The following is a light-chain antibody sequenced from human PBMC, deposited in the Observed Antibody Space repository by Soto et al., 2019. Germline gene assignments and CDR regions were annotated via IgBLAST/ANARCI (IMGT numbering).Light chain of an antibody. V-gene: IGKV3-11*01. CDR2: DVS. CDR3: QQRSSWPPT. J-gene: IGKJ5*01. Sequence: EVVLTQSPATLSLSPGEGATLSCRASQSVTIYLAWYQKKSGQAPRLLIYDVSKRATGIPARFSGSGSGTDFNLNIASLEPEDSAIYFCQQRSSWPPTFGQGTRLEIK. CDR1: QSVTIY.